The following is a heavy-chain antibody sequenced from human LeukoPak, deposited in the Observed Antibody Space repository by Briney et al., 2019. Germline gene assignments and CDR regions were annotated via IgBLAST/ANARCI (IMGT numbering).Heavy chain of an antibody. V-gene: IGHV1-46*01. CDR1: GYTFTSDY. J-gene: IGHJ4*02. CDR2: IYPRDGST. Sequence: ASVTVSCTASGYTFTSDYIHWVRQAPGQGLEWMGMIYPRDGSTSYAQKFQGRVTVTRDTSTSTVHMELSGLRSEDTAVYYCARDQEGFDYWGQGTLVTVSS. CDR3: ARDQEGFDY.